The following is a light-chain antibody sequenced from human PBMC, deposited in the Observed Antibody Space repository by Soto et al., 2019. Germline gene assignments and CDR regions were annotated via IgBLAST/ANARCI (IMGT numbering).Light chain of an antibody. V-gene: IGKV1-5*01. J-gene: IGKJ1*01. CDR2: DAS. Sequence: DIPMTQSPSTLSASVGDRVTITCRASQSISSWLAWYQQKPGKAPKLLIYDASSLESGVPSRFSGSGSGTEFTLTISSLQPDDFATYYCQQSNSYSWTFGQGTKVEIK. CDR1: QSISSW. CDR3: QQSNSYSWT.